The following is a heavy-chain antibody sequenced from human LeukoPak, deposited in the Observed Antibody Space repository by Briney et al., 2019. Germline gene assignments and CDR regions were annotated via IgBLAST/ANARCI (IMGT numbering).Heavy chain of an antibody. Sequence: SVTLSLTCGVSGGSISGTNWWSWVRQPPGQGLEWIGEISLAGQTNYNPSLNGRVTMSLDKSSNQLSLHLTSVTAADTATYFCSRESGPFCPFGYWGQGTLVIVSS. CDR3: SRESGPFCPFGY. CDR1: GGSISGTNW. V-gene: IGHV4-4*02. J-gene: IGHJ4*02. D-gene: IGHD1-26*01. CDR2: ISLAGQT.